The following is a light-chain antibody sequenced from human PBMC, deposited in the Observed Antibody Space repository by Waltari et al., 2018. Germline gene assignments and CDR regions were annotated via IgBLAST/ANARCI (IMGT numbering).Light chain of an antibody. CDR1: SSDVCGYKY. J-gene: IGLJ2*01. Sequence: QSALTQPRSVSGSPGQSVTISCIATSSDVCGYKYVSWYHQHPGKAPKLMIYDVNKRPSGVPDRFSGSKSGNTASLTISGLQPEDEADYYCCSYAGSYTFGVFGGGTKLTVL. CDR2: DVN. V-gene: IGLV2-11*01. CDR3: CSYAGSYTFGV.